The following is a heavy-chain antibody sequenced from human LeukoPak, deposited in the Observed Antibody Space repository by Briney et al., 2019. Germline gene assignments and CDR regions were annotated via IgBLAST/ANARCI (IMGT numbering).Heavy chain of an antibody. Sequence: GGSLRLSCAASGFTFSSYGMHWARQAPGKGLEWVAVISYDGSNKYYADSVKGRFTISRDNSKNTLYLQMNSLRAEDTAVYYRAKDRQDYYDSSGYYLSPLDYWGQGTLVTVSS. CDR3: AKDRQDYYDSSGYYLSPLDY. J-gene: IGHJ4*02. D-gene: IGHD3-22*01. V-gene: IGHV3-30*18. CDR2: ISYDGSNK. CDR1: GFTFSSYG.